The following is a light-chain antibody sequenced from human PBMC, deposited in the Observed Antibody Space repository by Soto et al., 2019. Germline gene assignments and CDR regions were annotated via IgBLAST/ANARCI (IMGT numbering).Light chain of an antibody. CDR1: SSNIGAGYG. CDR2: GNS. Sequence: QSVLTQPPSVSGAPGQRVTISCTGSSSNIGAGYGVHWYQQLPGTAPKLLIYGNSNRPSGVPDRFSGSKSGTSASLAITGLQAEDEADYYCQSYDSSLSGPVVFGGGTKVTVL. CDR3: QSYDSSLSGPVV. V-gene: IGLV1-40*01. J-gene: IGLJ2*01.